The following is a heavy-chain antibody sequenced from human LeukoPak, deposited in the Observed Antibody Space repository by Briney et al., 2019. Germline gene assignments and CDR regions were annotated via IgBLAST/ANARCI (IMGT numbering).Heavy chain of an antibody. CDR1: GFAFRRYS. D-gene: IGHD3-9*01. J-gene: IGHJ6*04. CDR3: AGLVIRTYYYYGMDF. CDR2: ITCSSSYI. Sequence: GRCLSLSCAVSGFAFRRYSMNGVRHARAKGLEWVSSITCSSSYIFYADTVKGPFTTCRNNAKNSLYLQINSLRAEDTAVYYCAGLVIRTYYYYGMDFWGKGTTVTVSS. V-gene: IGHV3-21*01.